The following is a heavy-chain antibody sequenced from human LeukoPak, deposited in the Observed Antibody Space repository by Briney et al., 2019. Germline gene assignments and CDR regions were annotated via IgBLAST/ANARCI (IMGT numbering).Heavy chain of an antibody. CDR2: IYHSGST. CDR3: ARDCGVAAADDHGDY. D-gene: IGHD6-13*01. CDR1: GGSITTSNYY. V-gene: IGHV4-39*07. Sequence: SETLSLTCSVSGGSITTSNYYWGWIRQSPGKGLEWIGEIYHSGSTNYNPSLKSRVTISVDKSKNQFSLKLSSVTAADTAVYYCARDCGVAAADDHGDYWGQGTLVTVSS. J-gene: IGHJ4*02.